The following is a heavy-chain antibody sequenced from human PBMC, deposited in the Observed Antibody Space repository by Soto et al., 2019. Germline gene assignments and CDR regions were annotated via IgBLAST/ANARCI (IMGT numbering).Heavy chain of an antibody. CDR3: ARVPDR. CDR1: GGSISTYY. Sequence: SETLSLTCTVSGGSISTYYWNWIRQPPGKGLEWIGYIYHSGSTYYNPSLKSRVTISVDRSKNQFSLKLSSVTAADTAVYYCARVPDRWGQGTLVTVS. D-gene: IGHD2-2*01. V-gene: IGHV4-59*12. CDR2: IYHSGST. J-gene: IGHJ5*02.